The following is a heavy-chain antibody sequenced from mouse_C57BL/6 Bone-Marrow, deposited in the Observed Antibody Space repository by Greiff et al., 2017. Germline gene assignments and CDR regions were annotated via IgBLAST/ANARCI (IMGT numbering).Heavy chain of an antibody. Sequence: VQGVESGPELVKPGASVKISCKASGYAFSSSWMNWVKQRPGKGLEWIGRIYPGDGDTNYNGKFKGKATLTADKSSSTAYMQLSSLTSEDSAVYFCAGSRFAYWGQGTLVTVSA. CDR1: GYAFSSSW. J-gene: IGHJ3*01. D-gene: IGHD1-1*02. V-gene: IGHV1-82*01. CDR3: AGSRFAY. CDR2: IYPGDGDT.